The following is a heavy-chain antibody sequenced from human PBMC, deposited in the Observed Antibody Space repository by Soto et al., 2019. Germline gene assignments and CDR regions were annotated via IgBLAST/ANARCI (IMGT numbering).Heavy chain of an antibody. J-gene: IGHJ6*02. CDR3: ATLRSGVVVAATLDYYGMDV. CDR1: GGTFSSYA. V-gene: IGHV1-69*13. CDR2: IIPIFGTA. D-gene: IGHD2-15*01. Sequence: GASVKVSCKASGGTFSSYAISWVRQAPGQGLEWMGGIIPIFGTANYAQKFQGRVTITADESTSTAYMELSSLRSEDTAVYYCATLRSGVVVAATLDYYGMDVWGQGTTVTVSS.